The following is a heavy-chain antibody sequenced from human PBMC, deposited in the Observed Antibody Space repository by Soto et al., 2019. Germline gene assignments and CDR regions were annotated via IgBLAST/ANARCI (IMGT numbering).Heavy chain of an antibody. CDR1: GGTFSSYA. V-gene: IGHV1-69*01. D-gene: IGHD2-15*01. CDR2: IIPIFGTA. Sequence: QVQLVQSGAEVKKPGSSVKVSCKASGGTFSSYAISWVRQAPGQGLEWMGGIIPIFGTANYAQKFQGRVTITADESTSTAYMELSSLRSEDTAVYYCANSNSGYCSGGSCYSSYYYYGMDVWGQGTTVTVSS. CDR3: ANSNSGYCSGGSCYSSYYYYGMDV. J-gene: IGHJ6*02.